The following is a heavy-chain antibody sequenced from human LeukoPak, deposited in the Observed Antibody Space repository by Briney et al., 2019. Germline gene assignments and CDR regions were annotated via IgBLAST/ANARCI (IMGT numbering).Heavy chain of an antibody. V-gene: IGHV3-23*01. CDR1: GFTFSSYD. Sequence: GGSLRLSCAASGFTFSSYDMTWVRQAPGRGLEWVSGISSSGGSTYYADSVKGRFTISRDNSKNTLYLQMKSLRAEDTAVYYCAKVSAVAGADYWGQGTLVTVSS. D-gene: IGHD6-19*01. CDR3: AKVSAVAGADY. CDR2: ISSSGGST. J-gene: IGHJ4*02.